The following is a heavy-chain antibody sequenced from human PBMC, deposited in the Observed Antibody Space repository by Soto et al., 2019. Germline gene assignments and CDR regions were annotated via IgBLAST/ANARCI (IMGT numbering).Heavy chain of an antibody. CDR3: ARATVTTTRFDY. Sequence: QVQLQESGPGLVKPSETLSLTCTVSGGSISSYYWRWIRQPPGKGLEWIGYIYYSGSTNYNPSLKSRVTISVDTSKNQFSLKLSSVTAADTAVYYCARATVTTTRFDYWGQGTLVTVSS. CDR2: IYYSGST. D-gene: IGHD4-4*01. V-gene: IGHV4-59*01. J-gene: IGHJ4*02. CDR1: GGSISSYY.